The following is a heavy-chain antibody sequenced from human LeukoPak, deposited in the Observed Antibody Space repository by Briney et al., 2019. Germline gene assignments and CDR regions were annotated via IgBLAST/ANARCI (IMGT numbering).Heavy chain of an antibody. V-gene: IGHV3-7*03. CDR3: ARLGGKLLKDGMDV. J-gene: IGHJ6*02. CDR2: IKQDGSEK. Sequence: GGSLRLSCAASGFTFSSYWMSWVRQAPGKGLEWVANIKQDGSEKYYVDSVKGRFTISRDNAKNSLYLQMNSLRAEDTAVYYCARLGGKLLKDGMDVWGQGTTVTVSS. D-gene: IGHD2-15*01. CDR1: GFTFSSYW.